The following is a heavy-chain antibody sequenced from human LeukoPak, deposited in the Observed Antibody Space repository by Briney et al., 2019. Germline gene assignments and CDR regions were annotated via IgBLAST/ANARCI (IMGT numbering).Heavy chain of an antibody. CDR1: GYTFTGYY. CDR2: INPNSGGT. CDR3: AREGSSSSWYIDY. V-gene: IGHV1-2*04. J-gene: IGHJ4*02. D-gene: IGHD6-13*01. Sequence: ASVKVSCKASGYTFTGYYMHWVRQAPGQGLGWMGWINPNSGGTNYAQKFQGWVTMTRDTSISTAYMELSRLRSDDTAVYYCAREGSSSSWYIDYWGQGTLVTVSS.